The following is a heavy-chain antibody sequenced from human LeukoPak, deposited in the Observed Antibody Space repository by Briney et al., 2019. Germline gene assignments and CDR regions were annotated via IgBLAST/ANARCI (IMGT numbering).Heavy chain of an antibody. V-gene: IGHV4-61*02. CDR2: IYTSGST. CDR3: ARDRTSDWLYYPNWFDP. D-gene: IGHD3-9*01. J-gene: IGHJ5*02. CDR1: GGSISSGSYY. Sequence: SETLSLTCTVSGGSISSGSYYWSWIRQPAGKGLEWIGRIYTSGSTNYNPSLKSRVTISVDTSKDQFSLKLSSVTAADTAVYYCARDRTSDWLYYPNWFDPWGQGTLVTVSS.